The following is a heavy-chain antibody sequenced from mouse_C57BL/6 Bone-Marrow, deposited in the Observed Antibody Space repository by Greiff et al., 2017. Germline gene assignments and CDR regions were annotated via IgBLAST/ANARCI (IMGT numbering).Heavy chain of an antibody. CDR3: ALCNYGYAMDY. V-gene: IGHV1-18*01. D-gene: IGHD2-1*01. CDR2: INPNNGGT. Sequence: DVHLVESGPELVKPGASVKIPCKASGYTFTDYNMDWVKQSHGKSLEWIGDINPNNGGTIYNQKFKGKATLTVDKSSSTAYMELRSLTSEDTAVYYCALCNYGYAMDYWGQGTSVTVSS. J-gene: IGHJ4*01. CDR1: GYTFTDYN.